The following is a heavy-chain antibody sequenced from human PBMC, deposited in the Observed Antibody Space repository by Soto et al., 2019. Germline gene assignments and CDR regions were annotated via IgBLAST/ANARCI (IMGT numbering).Heavy chain of an antibody. CDR2: ISYDGSNK. V-gene: IGHV3-30*18. J-gene: IGHJ4*02. CDR3: AKDGWAEYSSSYRNYYFDY. Sequence: QVQLVESGGGVVQPGRSLRLSCAASGFTFSSYGMHWVRQAPGKGLEWVAVISYDGSNKYYADSVKGRFTISRDNSKNTLYLQMNSLRAEDTAVYYCAKDGWAEYSSSYRNYYFDYWGQGTLVTVSS. CDR1: GFTFSSYG. D-gene: IGHD6-6*01.